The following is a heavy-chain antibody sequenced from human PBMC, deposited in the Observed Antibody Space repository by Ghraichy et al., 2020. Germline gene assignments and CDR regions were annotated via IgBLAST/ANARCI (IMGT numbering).Heavy chain of an antibody. CDR3: ARADDPRRLTERGAFDY. CDR1: GGSISSYY. V-gene: IGHV4-59*01. D-gene: IGHD1-14*01. J-gene: IGHJ4*02. CDR2: IYYSGST. Sequence: SETLSLTCTVSGGSISSYYWSWIRQPPGKGLEWIGYIYYSGSTNYNPSLKSRVTISVDTSKNQFSLKLSSVTAADTAVYYCARADDPRRLTERGAFDYWGQGTLVTVSS.